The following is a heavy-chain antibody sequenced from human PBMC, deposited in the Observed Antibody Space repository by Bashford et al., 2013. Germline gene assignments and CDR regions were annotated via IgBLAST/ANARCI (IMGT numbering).Heavy chain of an antibody. V-gene: IGHV3-30*04. CDR2: IWYDGSDK. D-gene: IGHD3-16*01. CDR3: ARDLGSSLGTYYYGMDV. J-gene: IGHJ6*02. Sequence: RGSLRLSCAASGFSLSAMLCTGSARLQAKGLEWVAVIWYDGSDKYYADSVKGRFTISRDTSKNTLYLHMNSLRGEDTALYHCARDLGSSLGTYYYGMDVWGQGTTVTVSS. CDR1: GFSLSAML.